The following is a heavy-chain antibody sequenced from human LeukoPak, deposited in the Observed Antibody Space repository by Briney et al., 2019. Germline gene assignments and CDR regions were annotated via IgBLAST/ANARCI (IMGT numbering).Heavy chain of an antibody. CDR1: GYTFTSYG. V-gene: IGHV7-4-1*02. CDR3: ARAIVVVPAASYYFDY. Sequence: ASVKVSCKASGYTFTSYGISWVRQAPGQGLEWMGWINTNTGNPTYAQGFTGRFVFSLDTSVSTAYLQISSLKAEDTAVYYCARAIVVVPAASYYFDYWGQGTLVTVSS. D-gene: IGHD2-2*01. J-gene: IGHJ4*02. CDR2: INTNTGNP.